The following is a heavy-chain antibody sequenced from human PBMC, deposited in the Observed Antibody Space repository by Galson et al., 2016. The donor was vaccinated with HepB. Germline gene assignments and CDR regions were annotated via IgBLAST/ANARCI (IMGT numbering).Heavy chain of an antibody. J-gene: IGHJ6*02. CDR2: ISSSSSYT. Sequence: SLRLSCAASGFTFSDYHMSWIRQAPGKGLEWVSHISSSSSYTNYADSVEGRFAISRDNAKNSLYLQMNSLRAEDTAVFYCARDDSSSSYYYYGLDVWGQGTTVTVSS. V-gene: IGHV3-11*06. CDR3: ARDDSSSSYYYYGLDV. D-gene: IGHD6-6*01. CDR1: GFTFSDYH.